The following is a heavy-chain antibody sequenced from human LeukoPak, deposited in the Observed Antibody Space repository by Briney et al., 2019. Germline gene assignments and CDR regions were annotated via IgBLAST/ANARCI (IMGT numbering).Heavy chain of an antibody. CDR1: GGTFSSYT. CDR2: IIPILGIA. V-gene: IGHV1-69*02. J-gene: IGHJ3*02. CDR3: ARALGPDNDAFDI. Sequence: SVKVSCKASGGTFSSYTISWVRQAPGQGLEWMGRIIPILGIANYAQKFQGRVTITADKSTSTAHMELSSLRSEDTAVYYCARALGPDNDAFDIWGQGTMVTVSS. D-gene: IGHD1-14*01.